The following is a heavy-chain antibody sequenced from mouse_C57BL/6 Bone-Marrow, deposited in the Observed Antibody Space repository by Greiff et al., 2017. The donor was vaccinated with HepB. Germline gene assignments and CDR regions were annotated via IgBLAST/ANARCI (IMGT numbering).Heavy chain of an antibody. CDR2: INPNNGGT. Sequence: EVQLQQSGPELVKPGASVKISCKASGYTFTDYYMNWVKQSHGKSLEWIGDINPNNGGTSYNQKFKGKATLTVDKSSSTAYMELRSLTSEDSAVYYCARDDYGYYYAMDYWGQGTSVTVSS. D-gene: IGHD2-4*01. V-gene: IGHV1-26*01. CDR1: GYTFTDYY. J-gene: IGHJ4*01. CDR3: ARDDYGYYYAMDY.